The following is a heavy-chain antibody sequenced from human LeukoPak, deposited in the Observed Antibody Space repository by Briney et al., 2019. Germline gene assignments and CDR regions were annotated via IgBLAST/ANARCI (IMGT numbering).Heavy chain of an antibody. CDR1: GFLFSSYG. V-gene: IGHV3-30*18. CDR3: AKDLVRGVVIAGRAHYYYYGMDV. CDR2: ISYDGRNK. J-gene: IGHJ6*02. Sequence: PGGSLRLSCAASGFLFSSYGMHWVRQAPGKGLEWVSFISYDGRNKYYANSVKGRFTISRDNSKNTLDLQMNSLRAEDTAVYYCAKDLVRGVVIAGRAHYYYYGMDVWGQGTTVTVSS. D-gene: IGHD3-10*01.